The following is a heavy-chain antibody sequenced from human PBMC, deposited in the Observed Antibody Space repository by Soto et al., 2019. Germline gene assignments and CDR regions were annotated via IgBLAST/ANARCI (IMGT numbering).Heavy chain of an antibody. CDR1: SGSFSGYY. J-gene: IGHJ4*02. Sequence: QVHLQQWGAGLLKPSETLSLTCAVYSGSFSGYYYSWIRQPPGGGLEWIGEITHGGSTTYSPSLKSRVTMSLDTSKNQFSLNMTSVSDADSAVYYCARGRLFLTTSGVAITYFDYWGQGTLVTVSS. CDR3: ARGRLFLTTSGVAITYFDY. V-gene: IGHV4-34*01. CDR2: ITHGGST. D-gene: IGHD3-3*01.